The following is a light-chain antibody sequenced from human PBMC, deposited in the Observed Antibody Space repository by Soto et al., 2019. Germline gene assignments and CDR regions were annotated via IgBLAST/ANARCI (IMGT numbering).Light chain of an antibody. CDR3: QQYDNLLTT. V-gene: IGKV1-33*01. CDR2: DAS. Sequence: DIQMTQSPSSLSAAVGDRVTITCQARQDISNYLNLYQQKPGKAPKLLIYDASNIETGVPSRFSGSGPCTDFTSANSSLQPEDSATYYCQQYDNLLTTFGQRTKLEIK. CDR1: QDISNY. J-gene: IGKJ2*01.